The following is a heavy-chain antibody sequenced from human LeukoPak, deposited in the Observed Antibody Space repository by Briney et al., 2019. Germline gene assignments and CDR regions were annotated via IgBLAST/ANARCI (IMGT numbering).Heavy chain of an antibody. J-gene: IGHJ4*02. V-gene: IGHV3-48*03. CDR2: ISSSGSTI. D-gene: IGHD6-13*01. CDR3: ARVSHVYSSSWSDTYYFDY. Sequence: PGGSLRLSCAASGFTFSSYEMNWVRQAPGKELEWVSYISSSGSTIYYADSVKGRFTISRDNAKNSLYLQMNSLRAEDTAVYYCARVSHVYSSSWSDTYYFDYWGQGTLVTVSS. CDR1: GFTFSSYE.